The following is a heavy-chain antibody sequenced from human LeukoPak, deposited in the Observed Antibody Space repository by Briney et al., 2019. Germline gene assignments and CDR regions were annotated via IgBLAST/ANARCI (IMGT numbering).Heavy chain of an antibody. D-gene: IGHD3-22*01. Sequence: SETLSLTCTASGGSISSYYWSWIRQPPGQGLESIGYIYYSGSTNYTPSLKSRVTISVDTSKNQVSLKLSSVTAADTAVYYCAREGYYDSTGYYYHDAFDIWGQGTMVTVSS. CDR1: GGSISSYY. J-gene: IGHJ3*02. CDR2: IYYSGST. V-gene: IGHV4-59*01. CDR3: AREGYYDSTGYYYHDAFDI.